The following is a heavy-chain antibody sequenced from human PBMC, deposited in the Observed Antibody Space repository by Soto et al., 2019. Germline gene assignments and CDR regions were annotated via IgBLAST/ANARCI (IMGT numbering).Heavy chain of an antibody. J-gene: IGHJ6*02. CDR3: ASTHYYYGSARFYGMDV. V-gene: IGHV1-69*13. CDR1: GGTFSSYA. Sequence: VASVKVSCKASGGTFSSYAISWVRQAPGQGLEWMGGIIPIFGTANYAQKFQGRVTITADESTSTAYMELSSLRSEDTAVYYCASTHYYYGSARFYGMDVWGQGTTVTVSS. D-gene: IGHD3-10*01. CDR2: IIPIFGTA.